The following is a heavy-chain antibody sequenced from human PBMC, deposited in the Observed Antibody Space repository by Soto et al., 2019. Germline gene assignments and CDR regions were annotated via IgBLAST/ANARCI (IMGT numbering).Heavy chain of an antibody. D-gene: IGHD6-19*01. V-gene: IGHV3-33*01. J-gene: IGHJ6*02. CDR1: GFTLNTYG. Sequence: GGSLRLSCAASGFTLNTYGFNWVRQSPSKGLEWVAVIWYDGNTKYYADSVKGRLTISRDNLKNTLYLQMNSLTAEDTAVYYCARPLVAPVAGPYYYGMDVWGQGTTVTVSS. CDR3: ARPLVAPVAGPYYYGMDV. CDR2: IWYDGNTK.